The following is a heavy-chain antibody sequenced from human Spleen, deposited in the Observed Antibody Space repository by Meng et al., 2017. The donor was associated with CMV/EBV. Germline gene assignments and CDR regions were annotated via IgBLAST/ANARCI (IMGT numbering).Heavy chain of an antibody. V-gene: IGHV3-30-3*01. Sequence: QVQRVESGGCVVQPGMSLRLSCAASGFILCSYAMHWVRQAPGKGLEWVAVISYDGSNKYYADSVKGRFTISRDNSKNTLYLQMNSLRAEDTAVYYCARDSVFFDYWGQGTLVTVSS. CDR1: GFILCSYA. CDR3: ARDSVFFDY. CDR2: ISYDGSNK. D-gene: IGHD3-10*01. J-gene: IGHJ4*02.